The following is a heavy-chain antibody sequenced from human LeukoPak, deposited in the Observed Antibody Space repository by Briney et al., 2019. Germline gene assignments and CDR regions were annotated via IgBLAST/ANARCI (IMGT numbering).Heavy chain of an antibody. V-gene: IGHV3-21*04. J-gene: IGHJ4*02. D-gene: IGHD2-2*01. CDR3: ARPITSSTKHFDY. CDR2: ISSSSSYI. Sequence: GGSLRLSCAASGFTFSSYSMNWVRQAPGKGLEWVSSISSSSSYIYYADSVKGRFTISRDNAKNSLYLQMNSLRAEDTAVYYCARPITSSTKHFDYWGQGTLVTVSS. CDR1: GFTFSSYS.